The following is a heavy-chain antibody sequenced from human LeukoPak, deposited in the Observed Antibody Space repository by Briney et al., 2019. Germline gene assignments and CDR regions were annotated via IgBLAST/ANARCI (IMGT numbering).Heavy chain of an antibody. CDR2: IYWDDDK. CDR3: AHSLAQLAAAGLDTFDY. CDR1: GFSLSTSGVG. D-gene: IGHD6-13*01. V-gene: IGHV2-5*02. J-gene: IGHJ4*02. Sequence: ESGPTLVKPTQTLTLTCTFSGFSLSTSGVGVGWIRQPPGKALEWLALIYWDDDKRYSPSLKSRLTITKDTSKNQVVLTMTNMDPVDTATYYCAHSLAQLAAAGLDTFDYWGQGTLVTVSS.